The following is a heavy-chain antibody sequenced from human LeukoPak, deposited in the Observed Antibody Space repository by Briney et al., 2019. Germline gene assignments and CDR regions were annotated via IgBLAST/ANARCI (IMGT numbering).Heavy chain of an antibody. D-gene: IGHD2-8*01. Sequence: GGSLRLSCAASGFTFSGYSMNWVRQAPGKGLGWVSYISPTSSDILYADSVKGRFTISRDNSKNTLYLQMNSLRAEDTAVYYCARDACPNGVCHSTYGIDVWGQGTTVTVSS. CDR3: ARDACPNGVCHSTYGIDV. CDR2: ISPTSSDI. CDR1: GFTFSGYS. V-gene: IGHV3-21*05. J-gene: IGHJ6*02.